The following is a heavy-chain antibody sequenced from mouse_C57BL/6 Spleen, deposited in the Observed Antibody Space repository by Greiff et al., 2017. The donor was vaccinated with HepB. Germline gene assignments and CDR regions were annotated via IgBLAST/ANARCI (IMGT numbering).Heavy chain of an antibody. CDR1: GYTFTSYW. D-gene: IGHD2-3*01. Sequence: QQSCKASGYTFTSYWMHWVKQRPGQGLEWIGEIDPSDSYTNYNQKFKGKSTLTVDKSSSTAYMQLSSLTSEDSAVYYCASYGYYNYAMDYWGQGTSVTVSS. CDR3: ASYGYYNYAMDY. CDR2: IDPSDSYT. J-gene: IGHJ4*01. V-gene: IGHV1-69*01.